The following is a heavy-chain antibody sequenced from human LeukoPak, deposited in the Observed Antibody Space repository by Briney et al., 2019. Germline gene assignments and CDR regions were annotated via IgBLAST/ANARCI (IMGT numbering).Heavy chain of an antibody. CDR3: ARSVYSSGWYEYYFDY. Sequence: SETLSLTCTVSGGSISSYYWSWIRQPPGKGLEWIGYIYYSGSTNYIPSLKSRVTISVDTSKNQFSLKLSSVTAADTAVYYCARSVYSSGWYEYYFDYWGQGTLVTVSS. D-gene: IGHD6-19*01. J-gene: IGHJ4*02. CDR1: GGSISSYY. V-gene: IGHV4-59*01. CDR2: IYYSGST.